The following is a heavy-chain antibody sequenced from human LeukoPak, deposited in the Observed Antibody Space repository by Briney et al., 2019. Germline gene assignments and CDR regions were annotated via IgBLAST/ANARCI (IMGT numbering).Heavy chain of an antibody. Sequence: GGSLRLSCAASGFTFTTYAMNWVRQAPGKGLEWVSGLSGDGGYKYYADSAKGRSTISRDNSKNTLHLQMSSLRAEDTAIYYCTRDPSGSGPDFDFWGQGTLVIVSS. D-gene: IGHD3-10*01. J-gene: IGHJ4*02. V-gene: IGHV3-23*01. CDR1: GFTFTTYA. CDR2: LSGDGGYK. CDR3: TRDPSGSGPDFDF.